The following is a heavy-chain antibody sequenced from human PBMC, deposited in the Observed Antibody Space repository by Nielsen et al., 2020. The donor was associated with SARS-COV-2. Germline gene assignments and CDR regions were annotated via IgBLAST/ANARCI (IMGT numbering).Heavy chain of an antibody. Sequence: GESLKISCAASGFSFSGFAMHWVRQASGKELEWVGRIRSKANNYATAYAASVKGRFTLSRDDSKNTAYLQMNSPKTEDTAVYYCTGLDDFYYNNGMDVWGQGTTVTVSS. D-gene: IGHD3-3*01. V-gene: IGHV3-73*01. J-gene: IGHJ6*02. CDR2: IRSKANNYAT. CDR1: GFSFSGFA. CDR3: TGLDDFYYNNGMDV.